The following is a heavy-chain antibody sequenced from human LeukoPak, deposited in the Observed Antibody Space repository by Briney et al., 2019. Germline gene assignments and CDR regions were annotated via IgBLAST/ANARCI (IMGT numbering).Heavy chain of an antibody. J-gene: IGHJ6*03. D-gene: IGHD3-16*01. CDR2: IYYSGGI. CDR3: ARHEGSTFGGVSDYYMDV. Sequence: SETLSLTCTVSGASISSFYWSWIRQPPGKGLEWIGYIYYSGGINYNPSLKSRVTISVDTSKNQFSLRLRSVTAADTAVYYCARHEGSTFGGVSDYYMDVWGKGTTVTVSS. V-gene: IGHV4-59*08. CDR1: GASISSFY.